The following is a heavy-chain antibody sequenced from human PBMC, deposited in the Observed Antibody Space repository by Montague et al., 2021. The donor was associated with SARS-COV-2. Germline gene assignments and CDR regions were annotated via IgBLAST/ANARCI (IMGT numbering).Heavy chain of an antibody. Sequence: SETLSLTCTVSGDSISNYYWSWIRRPPGKGPEWLGYIYYSGSTNYNPSLKSRVTISVDTSKNQFSLRLSSVTAADTAVYYCARLPYILPGYAYFDFWGQGSLVIFSS. D-gene: IGHD3-9*01. CDR1: GDSISNYY. V-gene: IGHV4-59*08. J-gene: IGHJ4*02. CDR3: ARLPYILPGYAYFDF. CDR2: IYYSGST.